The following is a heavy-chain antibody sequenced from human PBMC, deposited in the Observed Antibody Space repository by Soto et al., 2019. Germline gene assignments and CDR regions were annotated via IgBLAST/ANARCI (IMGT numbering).Heavy chain of an antibody. CDR2: ISYDGSNK. CDR1: EFTFSSYG. CDR3: AKWALAQEPYYFDY. D-gene: IGHD1-1*01. Sequence: VQLLESGGGLVQPGGSLRLSCAASEFTFSSYGMHWVRQAPGKGLEWVAVISYDGSNKYYADSVKGRFTISRDNSKNTLYLQMNSLRAEDTAVYYCAKWALAQEPYYFDYWGQGTLVTVSS. V-gene: IGHV3-30*18. J-gene: IGHJ4*02.